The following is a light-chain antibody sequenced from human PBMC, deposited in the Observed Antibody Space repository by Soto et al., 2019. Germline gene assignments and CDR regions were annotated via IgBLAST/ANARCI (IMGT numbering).Light chain of an antibody. CDR2: QKS. J-gene: IGLJ2*01. Sequence: SYELTQSPSVSVSPGQTARITCSGDKLWDKDTCWYQQRPGQSPVLVIYQKSERPSGTPERFSGSNSGNTATLTISGTQAMDEADYYCQAWDTTTVVFGGGTKLTVL. V-gene: IGLV3-1*01. CDR1: KLWDKD. CDR3: QAWDTTTVV.